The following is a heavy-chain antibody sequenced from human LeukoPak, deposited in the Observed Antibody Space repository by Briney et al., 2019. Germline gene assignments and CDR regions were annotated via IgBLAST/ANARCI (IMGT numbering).Heavy chain of an antibody. V-gene: IGHV4-4*07. D-gene: IGHD6-6*01. CDR1: GGYISSYY. CDR3: ARDGLATYYYYYYMDV. Sequence: PSETLSLTCTVSGGYISSYYWSWIRQPAGKGLEWIGRIYTSGSTNYNPSLKSRVTISVGTSKNQFSLRLSSVTAADTAVYFCARDGLATYYYYYYMDVWGKGPRSPSP. J-gene: IGHJ6*03. CDR2: IYTSGST.